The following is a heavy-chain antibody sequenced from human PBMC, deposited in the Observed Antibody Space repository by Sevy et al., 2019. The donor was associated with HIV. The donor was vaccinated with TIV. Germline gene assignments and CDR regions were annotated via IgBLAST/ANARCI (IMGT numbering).Heavy chain of an antibody. Sequence: GESLKISCAVSGFTFSNYAMTWVRQAPGKGLEWVSGLSGSGASIYYPDTMKGRFTISRDNSKNTLYLQMDSLRADDTAVYYCARVSRSSTARWFFDYWGQGTLVTVSS. CDR3: ARVSRSSTARWFFDY. CDR1: GFTFSNYA. D-gene: IGHD2-2*01. J-gene: IGHJ4*02. V-gene: IGHV3-23*01. CDR2: LSGSGASI.